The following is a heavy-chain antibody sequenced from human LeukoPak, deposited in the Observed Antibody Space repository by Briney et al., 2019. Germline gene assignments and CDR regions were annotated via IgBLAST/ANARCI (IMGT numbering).Heavy chain of an antibody. CDR2: INPNSGGT. V-gene: IGHV1-2*02. Sequence: ASVKVSCKTSGYSFTDYYMHWVRQAPGQGLEWMGWINPNSGGTSSAQKFQGRVTMTRDTSITTVYMEVSWLTSDDTAIYYCARADRLDGGPYLIGPWGQGTLITVSS. CDR3: ARADRLDGGPYLIGP. J-gene: IGHJ5*02. D-gene: IGHD2-21*01. CDR1: GYSFTDYY.